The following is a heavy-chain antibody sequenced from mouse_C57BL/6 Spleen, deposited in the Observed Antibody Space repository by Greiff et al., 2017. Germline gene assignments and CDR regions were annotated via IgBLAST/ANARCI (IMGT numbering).Heavy chain of an antibody. CDR3: ARPEARYCDV. CDR2: ISSGSSTI. V-gene: IGHV5-17*01. Sequence: EVMLVESGGGLVKPGGSLKLSCAASGFTFSDYGMHWVRQAPEKGLEWVAYISSGSSTISYADTVKGRFTISRDNAKNTLFLQMTSLRSEDTAMYYCARPEARYCDVWGTGTTVTVSS. J-gene: IGHJ1*03. CDR1: GFTFSDYG.